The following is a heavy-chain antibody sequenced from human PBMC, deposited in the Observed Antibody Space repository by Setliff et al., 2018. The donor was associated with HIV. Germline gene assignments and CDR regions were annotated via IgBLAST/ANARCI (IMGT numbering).Heavy chain of an antibody. D-gene: IGHD6-19*01. CDR1: GYTFTKYG. Sequence: ASVKVSCKASGYTFTKYGLSWVRQAPGQGLEWMGWINTHNGNTNSAQKFQGRVTFTRDTFASTAYMELSSLRSEDMAVYYCARSLERQWLVPYYMDVWGKGTTVTVSS. J-gene: IGHJ6*03. CDR2: INTHNGNT. V-gene: IGHV1-18*03. CDR3: ARSLERQWLVPYYMDV.